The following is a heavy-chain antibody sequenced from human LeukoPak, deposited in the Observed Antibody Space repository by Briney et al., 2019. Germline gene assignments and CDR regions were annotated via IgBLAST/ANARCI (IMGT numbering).Heavy chain of an antibody. Sequence: VSVKVSCKASGYTFTGQFIHWLRQAPGQGLEWMGWIDPPSGAPHYAPKFQDRVTMTRDTSIATAYLEVHRLKSDDTAVYYCARSGFSTGFYLDFWGQGTLISVSS. CDR3: ARSGFSTGFYLDF. J-gene: IGHJ4*02. V-gene: IGHV1-2*02. CDR2: IDPPSGAP. CDR1: GYTFTGQF. D-gene: IGHD6-19*01.